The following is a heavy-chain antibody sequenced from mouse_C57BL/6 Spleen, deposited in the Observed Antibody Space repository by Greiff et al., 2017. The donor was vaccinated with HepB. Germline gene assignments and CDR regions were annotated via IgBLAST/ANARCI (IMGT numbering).Heavy chain of an antibody. J-gene: IGHJ2*01. CDR2: IYPGDGDT. V-gene: IGHV1-80*01. CDR3: ARGHYYGSSYCDY. Sequence: QVQLQQSGAELVKPGASVKISCIASGYAFSSYWMNWVKQRPGKGLEWIGQIYPGDGDTNYNGKFKGKATLTADKSSSTAYMQLSSLTSEDSAVYFCARGHYYGSSYCDYWGQGTTLTVSS. CDR1: GYAFSSYW. D-gene: IGHD1-1*01.